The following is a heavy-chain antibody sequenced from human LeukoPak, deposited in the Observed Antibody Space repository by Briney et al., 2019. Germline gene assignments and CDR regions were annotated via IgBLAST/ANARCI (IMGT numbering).Heavy chain of an antibody. J-gene: IGHJ4*02. Sequence: PGGSLRLSCAASGFTFSTYEMNWVRQAPGKGLEWVSYISSSGSTIYYADSVKGRFTISRDNAKSSLYLQMNSLRAEDTAVYYCARGIRATAAGTWWGQGTLVTVSS. CDR1: GFTFSTYE. CDR2: ISSSGSTI. CDR3: ARGIRATAAGTW. D-gene: IGHD6-13*01. V-gene: IGHV3-48*03.